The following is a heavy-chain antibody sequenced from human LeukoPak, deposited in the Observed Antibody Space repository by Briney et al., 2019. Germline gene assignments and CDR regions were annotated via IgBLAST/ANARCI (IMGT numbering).Heavy chain of an antibody. CDR2: INHSGST. CDR3: ARHDYDSSGYYSP. CDR1: GGSSSGYY. Sequence: SETLSLTCAVYGGSSSGYYWSWIRQPPGKGLEWIGEINHSGSTNYNPSLKSRVTISVDTSKNQFSLKLSSVTAADTAVYYCARHDYDSSGYYSPWGQGTLVTVSS. D-gene: IGHD3-22*01. V-gene: IGHV4-34*01. J-gene: IGHJ4*02.